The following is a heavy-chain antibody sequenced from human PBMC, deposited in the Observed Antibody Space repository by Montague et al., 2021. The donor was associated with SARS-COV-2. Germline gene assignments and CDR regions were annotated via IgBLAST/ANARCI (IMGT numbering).Heavy chain of an antibody. CDR2: IYHSGNT. D-gene: IGHD3-3*01. CDR3: AREQTVLEWIWYGMDV. V-gene: IGHV4-34*01. CDR1: GRSFSPYY. J-gene: IGHJ6*02. Sequence: SETLSLTCAVSGRSFSPYYWTWIRQSPGKGLEWIGYIYHSGNTNXXPSLKSRVSISVDTSSSQFSLYLTSVTAADAAVYYCAREQTVLEWIWYGMDVWGPGTPVTVSS.